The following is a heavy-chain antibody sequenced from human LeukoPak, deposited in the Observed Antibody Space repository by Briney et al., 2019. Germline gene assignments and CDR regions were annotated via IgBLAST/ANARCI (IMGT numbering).Heavy chain of an antibody. V-gene: IGHV3-66*01. CDR1: GFSVSSNY. CDR3: ARDRSGSGSYSYDN. J-gene: IGHJ4*02. CDR2: IFSGGST. D-gene: IGHD3-10*01. Sequence: GGSLRLSCAASGFSVSSNYMSWARQAPGKGLEWVSVIFSGGSTYFADSVKGRFTISRDNSKNTLYLQMNSLRAEDTAVYYCARDRSGSGSYSYDNWGQGTLVTVSS.